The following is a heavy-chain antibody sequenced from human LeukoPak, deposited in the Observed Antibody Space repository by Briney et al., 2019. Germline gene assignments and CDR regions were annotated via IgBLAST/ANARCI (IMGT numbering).Heavy chain of an antibody. J-gene: IGHJ5*02. CDR1: GYTLTELS. Sequence: ASVKVSCKVSGYTLTELSMHWVRQAPGKGLEWMGGFDPEDGETIYAQKFQGRVTMTTDTSTSTAYMELRSLRSDDTAVYYCARIGYCSGGSCYLFDPWGQGTLVTVSS. V-gene: IGHV1-24*01. CDR2: FDPEDGET. D-gene: IGHD2-15*01. CDR3: ARIGYCSGGSCYLFDP.